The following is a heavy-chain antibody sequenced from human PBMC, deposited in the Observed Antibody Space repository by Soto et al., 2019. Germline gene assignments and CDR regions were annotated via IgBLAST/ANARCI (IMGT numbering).Heavy chain of an antibody. Sequence: QVQLVESGGGVVQPGRSLRLSCAASGFTFSSYGMHWVRQAPGKGLEWVAVIWYDGRNEYYADSVKGRFTISRDNSKNTLYLQMTSLSDKDTAVYYCARWGIAAGDCWGQGTLVTVSS. CDR1: GFTFSSYG. CDR2: IWYDGRNE. CDR3: ARWGIAAGDC. J-gene: IGHJ4*02. D-gene: IGHD6-13*01. V-gene: IGHV3-33*01.